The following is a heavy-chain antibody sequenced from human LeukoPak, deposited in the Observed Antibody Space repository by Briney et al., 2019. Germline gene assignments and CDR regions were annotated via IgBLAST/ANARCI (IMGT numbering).Heavy chain of an antibody. D-gene: IGHD5-18*01. Sequence: ASVTVSCKASGYTFTSYGISWVRQAPGQGLEWMGWISAYNGNTNYAQKLQGRVTMTTDTSTSTAYMELRSLRSDDTAVYYCARDRGVDTAMVSSWFDPWGQGTLVTVSS. CDR3: ARDRGVDTAMVSSWFDP. CDR2: ISAYNGNT. J-gene: IGHJ5*02. CDR1: GYTFTSYG. V-gene: IGHV1-18*01.